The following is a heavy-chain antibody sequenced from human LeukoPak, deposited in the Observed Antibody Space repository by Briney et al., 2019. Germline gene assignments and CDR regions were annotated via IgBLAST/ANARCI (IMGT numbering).Heavy chain of an antibody. D-gene: IGHD7-27*01. Sequence: GESLRISCKVSGYRFNIYWIGWVRQMSGRGPEWMGIIYPGDSDIRYSPSFQGQVNISADKSISTAYLQWNSLKASDTAMYYCVRRTTGEYYFDYWGQGTLVTVSS. CDR2: IYPGDSDI. J-gene: IGHJ4*02. CDR3: VRRTTGEYYFDY. CDR1: GYRFNIYW. V-gene: IGHV5-51*01.